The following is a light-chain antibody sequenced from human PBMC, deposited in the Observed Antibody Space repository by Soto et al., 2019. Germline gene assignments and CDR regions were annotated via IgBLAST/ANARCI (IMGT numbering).Light chain of an antibody. CDR3: QQYNSYAAFT. J-gene: IGKJ3*01. CDR2: KAP. CDR1: QSISSW. Sequence: DIQMTQSPSTLSASVGDRVTITCRASQSISSWLAWYQQKPGKAPKLLIYKAPSLESGVPSRFSGSGSGTEFTLPISSLQRDDFATYYCQQYNSYAAFTFGRGTKVDIK. V-gene: IGKV1-5*03.